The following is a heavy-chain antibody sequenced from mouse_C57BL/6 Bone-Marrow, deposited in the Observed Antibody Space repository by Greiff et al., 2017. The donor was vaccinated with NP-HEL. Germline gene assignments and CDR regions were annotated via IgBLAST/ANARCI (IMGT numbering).Heavy chain of an antibody. CDR3: ARELDYSNLLWYFDV. Sequence: EVKLVESEGGLVQPGSSMKLSCTASGFTFSDYYMAWVRQVPEKGLEWVANINYDGSSTYYLDSLKSRFIISRDNAKNILYLQMSSLKSEDTATYYCARELDYSNLLWYFDVWGTGTTVTVSS. CDR1: GFTFSDYY. CDR2: INYDGSST. V-gene: IGHV5-16*01. D-gene: IGHD2-5*01. J-gene: IGHJ1*03.